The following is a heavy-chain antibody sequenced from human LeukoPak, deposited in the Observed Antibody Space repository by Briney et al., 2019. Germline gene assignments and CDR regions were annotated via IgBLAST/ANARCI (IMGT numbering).Heavy chain of an antibody. CDR1: GFTFRSSW. V-gene: IGHV3-7*01. J-gene: IGHJ6*03. D-gene: IGHD4-17*01. Sequence: GGSLRLSCAASGFTFRSSWMSWVRRAPGKGLEWVANIKQDGSEKYYVDSVKGRFTISRDNARNSPFLHMYSLRAEDTAVYYCARGATVTTNYYYYMDAWGKGTTVTVSS. CDR3: ARGATVTTNYYYYMDA. CDR2: IKQDGSEK.